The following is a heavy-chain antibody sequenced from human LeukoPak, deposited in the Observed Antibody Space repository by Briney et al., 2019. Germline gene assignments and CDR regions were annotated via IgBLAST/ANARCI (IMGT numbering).Heavy chain of an antibody. CDR1: GFTFSSYG. Sequence: GGSLRLSCAASGFTFSSYGMHWVRQAPGKGLEWVAVISYDGSNKYYADSVKGRFTISRDNSKNTLYLQMNSLRAEDTAVYYCAKDRSYDFWSGYFLDYWGQGTLVTVSS. CDR2: ISYDGSNK. CDR3: AKDRSYDFWSGYFLDY. D-gene: IGHD3-3*01. J-gene: IGHJ4*02. V-gene: IGHV3-30*18.